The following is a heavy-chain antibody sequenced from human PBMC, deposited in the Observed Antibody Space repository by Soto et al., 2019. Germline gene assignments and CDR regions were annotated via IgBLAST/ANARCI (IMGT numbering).Heavy chain of an antibody. CDR1: GFTFSSYA. V-gene: IGHV3-23*01. J-gene: IGHJ4*02. D-gene: IGHD5-18*01. CDR3: AKYRDTAMATPIYFDY. CDR2: ISGSGGST. Sequence: PGGSLRLSCAASGFTFSSYAMSWVRQAPGKGLEWVSAISGSGGSTYYADSVKGRFTISRDNSKNTLYLQMNSLRAEDTAVYYCAKYRDTAMATPIYFDYWGQGTLVTV.